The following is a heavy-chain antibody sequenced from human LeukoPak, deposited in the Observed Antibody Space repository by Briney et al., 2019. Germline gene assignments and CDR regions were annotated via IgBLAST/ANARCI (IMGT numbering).Heavy chain of an antibody. CDR2: ISSSSSNI. V-gene: IGHV3-21*01. CDR3: ATSTAGRWYRDSHYFDY. Sequence: PGGSLRLSCAASGLTFSTYSMNWVLQAPGHGLEWVSSISSSSSNIYYADSLRGRFTISRDNAKNSLYLQMNSLRAEDTAVYYCATSTAGRWYRDSHYFDYCGQGILVTVSS. J-gene: IGHJ4*02. CDR1: GLTFSTYS. D-gene: IGHD4-23*01.